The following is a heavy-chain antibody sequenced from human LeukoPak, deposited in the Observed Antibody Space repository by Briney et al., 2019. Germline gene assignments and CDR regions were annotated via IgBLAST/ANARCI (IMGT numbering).Heavy chain of an antibody. CDR3: ARGGFVNSWDT. V-gene: IGHV6-1*01. Sequence: SQNLSLNCAVSGDSVSSNSATWNWIRQSPSRGLECLGRTYYRSKWSNEYALSVSGRVNINTDTSKNQFSLQLDSVTPEDTAVYYCARGGFVNSWDTWGQGTLVTVSS. CDR2: TYYRSKWSN. CDR1: GDSVSSNSAT. J-gene: IGHJ5*02. D-gene: IGHD6-13*01.